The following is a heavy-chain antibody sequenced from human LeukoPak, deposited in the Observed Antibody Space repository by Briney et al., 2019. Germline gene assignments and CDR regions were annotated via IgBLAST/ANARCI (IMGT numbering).Heavy chain of an antibody. Sequence: GGSLRLSCAASGFTFSSYSMTWVRQAPGKGLEWVSSISSSSSYIYYADSVKGRFTISRDNAKNSLYLQMNSLRAEDTAVYYCARGLATMDLDYWGQGTLVTVSS. D-gene: IGHD5-24*01. CDR1: GFTFSSYS. CDR2: ISSSSSYI. V-gene: IGHV3-21*01. CDR3: ARGLATMDLDY. J-gene: IGHJ4*02.